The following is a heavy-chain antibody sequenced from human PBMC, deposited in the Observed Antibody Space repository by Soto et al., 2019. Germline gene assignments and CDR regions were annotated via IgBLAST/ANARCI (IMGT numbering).Heavy chain of an antibody. CDR2: IKSKTDGGTT. V-gene: IGHV3-15*07. J-gene: IGHJ4*02. CDR1: GFTFSNAW. Sequence: EVQLVESGGGLVKPGGSLRLSCAASGFTFSNAWMNWVRQAPGKGLEWVGRIKSKTDGGTTDYAAPVKGRFTISRDDSKNTLYLQMNSLKTEDTAVYYCTTDHYVGYPPLDYWGQGTLVTVSS. D-gene: IGHD3-16*01. CDR3: TTDHYVGYPPLDY.